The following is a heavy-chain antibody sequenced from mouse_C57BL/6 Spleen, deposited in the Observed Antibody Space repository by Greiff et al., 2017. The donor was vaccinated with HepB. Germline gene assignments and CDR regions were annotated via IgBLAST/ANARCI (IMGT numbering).Heavy chain of an antibody. D-gene: IGHD1-1*01. J-gene: IGHJ2*01. CDR2: IYPGSGST. CDR3: ARDDYGSSYGY. Sequence: QVQLQQPGAELVKPGASVKMSCKASGYTFTSYWITWVKQRPGRGLEWIGDIYPGSGSTNYNEKFKSKATLTVDTSSSTAYMQLSSLTSEDSAVYYCARDDYGSSYGYWGQGTTLTVSS. V-gene: IGHV1-55*01. CDR1: GYTFTSYW.